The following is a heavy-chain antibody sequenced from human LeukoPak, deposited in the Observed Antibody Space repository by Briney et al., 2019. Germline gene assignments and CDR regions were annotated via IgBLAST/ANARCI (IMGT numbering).Heavy chain of an antibody. V-gene: IGHV5-51*01. Sequence: GESLKISCKSSGYSFTSYWIGWVRQMPGKGLEWMGIIYPGDSDTRYSPSLQGQVTISADKSISTAYLQWSSLKASDTAMYYCARLNPLGDSSGYFDYWGQGTLVTVSS. D-gene: IGHD3-22*01. CDR2: IYPGDSDT. J-gene: IGHJ4*02. CDR1: GYSFTSYW. CDR3: ARLNPLGDSSGYFDY.